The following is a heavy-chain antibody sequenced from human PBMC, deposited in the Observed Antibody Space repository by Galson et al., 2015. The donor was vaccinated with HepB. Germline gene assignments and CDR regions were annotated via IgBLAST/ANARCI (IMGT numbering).Heavy chain of an antibody. D-gene: IGHD1-26*01. CDR2: ISYDGSNK. J-gene: IGHJ4*02. CDR1: GFTFSSYG. Sequence: SLRLSCAASGFTFSSYGMHWVRQAPGKGLEWVAVISYDGSNKYYADSVKGRFTISRDNAKNSLYLQMNSLRAEDTAVYYCARDKGWELPWGNFDYWGQGTLVTVSS. V-gene: IGHV3-30*03. CDR3: ARDKGWELPWGNFDY.